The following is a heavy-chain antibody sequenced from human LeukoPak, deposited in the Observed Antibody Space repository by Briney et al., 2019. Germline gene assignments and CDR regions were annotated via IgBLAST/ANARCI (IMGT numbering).Heavy chain of an antibody. Sequence: GGALEISGKGSGYNFTRYWINWVRQVPGKGGEGMGTIDHSDSYTNYSPSFQGHVTISASKSIKTAFLQWSSLQASDTAMYYCARNYYDSWSYYLFHPWAQGTLLTVSS. D-gene: IGHD3-10*01. CDR3: ARNYYDSWSYYLFHP. CDR1: GYNFTRYW. V-gene: IGHV5-10-1*01. CDR2: IDHSDSYT. J-gene: IGHJ5*02.